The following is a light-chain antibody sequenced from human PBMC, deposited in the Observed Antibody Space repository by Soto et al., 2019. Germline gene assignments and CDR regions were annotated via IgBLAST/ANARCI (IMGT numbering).Light chain of an antibody. Sequence: DIVMTQSPLSLPVTPGEPASISCRSSQSLLHSNGYNYLDWYLQKPGQSPQVLIYLGSNRASGVPDMFSGSGSGTDFTLKISRGEAEDVGVYYCMQALQTPLTFGGGTKVEIK. CDR2: LGS. CDR1: QSLLHSNGYNY. V-gene: IGKV2-28*01. CDR3: MQALQTPLT. J-gene: IGKJ4*01.